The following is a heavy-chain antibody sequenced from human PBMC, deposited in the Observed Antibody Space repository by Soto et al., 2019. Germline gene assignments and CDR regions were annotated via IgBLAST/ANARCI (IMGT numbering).Heavy chain of an antibody. CDR2: ISSSSSYI. CDR3: ARGKPLGYCSGGSCYFNY. CDR1: GFTFSSYS. V-gene: IGHV3-21*01. J-gene: IGHJ4*02. D-gene: IGHD2-15*01. Sequence: EVQLVESGGGLVKPGGSLRLSCAASGFTFSSYSMNWVRQVPGKGLEWDSSISSSSSYIYYADSVKGRFTISRDNAKNSLYLQMNSLRAEDTAVYYCARGKPLGYCSGGSCYFNYWGQGTLVTVSS.